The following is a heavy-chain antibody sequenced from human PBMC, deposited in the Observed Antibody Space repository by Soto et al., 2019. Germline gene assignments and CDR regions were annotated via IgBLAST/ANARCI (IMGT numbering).Heavy chain of an antibody. D-gene: IGHD3-22*01. CDR3: ARDLYYDSSGQGFDY. J-gene: IGHJ4*02. CDR1: GFSFGYYW. CDR2: IRHDGSNK. Sequence: GGSLRLSCAASGFSFGYYWMSWVRQAPRKGLEWVAAIRHDGSNKYYADSVKGRFTISRDNSKNTLYLQMNSLRAEDTAVYYCARDLYYDSSGQGFDYWGQGTLVTVSS. V-gene: IGHV3-33*08.